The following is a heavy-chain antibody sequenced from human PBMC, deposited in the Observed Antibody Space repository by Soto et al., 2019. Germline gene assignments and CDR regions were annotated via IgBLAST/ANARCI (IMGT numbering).Heavy chain of an antibody. CDR1: GYTFTSYD. J-gene: IGHJ1*01. D-gene: IGHD6-19*01. CDR2: MNPNSGNT. V-gene: IGHV1-8*01. Sequence: QVQLVQSGAEVKKPGASVKVSCKDSGYTFTSYDINWVRQATGQGLEWMGWMNPNSGNTGYAQKFQGRVTMTWMTSISTAYLVLSSLRSEDTAVYYCAREYSSGWSKDWGQGTLVTVSS. CDR3: AREYSSGWSKD.